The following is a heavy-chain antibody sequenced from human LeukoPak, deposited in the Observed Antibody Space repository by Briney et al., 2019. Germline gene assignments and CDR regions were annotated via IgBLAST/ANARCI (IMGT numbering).Heavy chain of an antibody. Sequence: GESLKISCKASGYSFTSYWIGWVRQMPRKGLEWMGIIYPADSDTSYSPSFQGQVTISADKSISTAYLQWSNLKASDTAMYYCARPRGTDDAFDIWGQGTMVTVSS. CDR3: ARPRGTDDAFDI. CDR2: IYPADSDT. CDR1: GYSFTSYW. J-gene: IGHJ3*02. D-gene: IGHD1-1*01. V-gene: IGHV5-51*01.